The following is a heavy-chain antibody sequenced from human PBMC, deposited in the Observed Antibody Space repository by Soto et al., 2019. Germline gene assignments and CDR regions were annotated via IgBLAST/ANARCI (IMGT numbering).Heavy chain of an antibody. CDR3: ARGPHVGISTS. D-gene: IGHD2-2*01. CDR2: IYSGGGT. J-gene: IGHJ4*02. CDR1: GFNVSSNY. Sequence: GGSLRLSCAASGFNVSSNYMSWVRQAPGKGLEWLSVIYSGGGTYYAESVKGRFTISRDNSKNTLNLQMNALRVEDTAVYYCARGPHVGISTSWGQGTLVTVSS. V-gene: IGHV3-53*01.